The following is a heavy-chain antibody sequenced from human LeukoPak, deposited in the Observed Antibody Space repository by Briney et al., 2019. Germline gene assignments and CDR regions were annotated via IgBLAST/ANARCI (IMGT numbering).Heavy chain of an antibody. Sequence: PGGSLRLSCAASGFTFSNYAMNWVRQAPGKGLEWVSVIRSSGGGGSTYYADSVKGRFTISRDNSKNTLYLQMNSLKAEDTAIYYCTRFGDYGEYWGQGTLVTVSS. CDR2: IRSSGGGGST. CDR3: TRFGDYGEY. J-gene: IGHJ4*02. V-gene: IGHV3-23*01. D-gene: IGHD3-10*01. CDR1: GFTFSNYA.